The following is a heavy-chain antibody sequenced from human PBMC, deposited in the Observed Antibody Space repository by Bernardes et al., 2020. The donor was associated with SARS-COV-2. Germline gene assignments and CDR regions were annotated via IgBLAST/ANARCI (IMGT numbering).Heavy chain of an antibody. J-gene: IGHJ4*02. Sequence: ASVKVSCKASGYTFTGYYMHWVRQAPGQGLEWMGWINPNSGGTNYAQKFQGRVTMTRDTSISTAYMELSRLRSDDTAVYYCARGPGKRYSSSWYYFDYWGQGTLVTVSS. D-gene: IGHD6-13*01. CDR3: ARGPGKRYSSSWYYFDY. V-gene: IGHV1-2*02. CDR2: INPNSGGT. CDR1: GYTFTGYY.